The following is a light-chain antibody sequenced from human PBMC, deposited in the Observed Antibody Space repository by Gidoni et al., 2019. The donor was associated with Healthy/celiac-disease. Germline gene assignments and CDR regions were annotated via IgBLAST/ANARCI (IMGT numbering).Light chain of an antibody. J-gene: IGKJ4*01. V-gene: IGKV3-11*01. CDR3: QQRSNWLT. CDR1: QSVISY. Sequence: EIVLTQSPATLSLSPGEIATLSCRASQSVISYLALYQQKPGQAPRLIIYDATNRSTVIPSSFSGSGSGTDFTLTISSLEPEDFAVYYCQQRSNWLTFGGGTKVEIK. CDR2: DAT.